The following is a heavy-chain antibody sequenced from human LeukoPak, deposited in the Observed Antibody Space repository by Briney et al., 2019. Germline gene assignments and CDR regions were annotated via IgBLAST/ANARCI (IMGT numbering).Heavy chain of an antibody. J-gene: IGHJ4*02. CDR2: IKQDGSEK. CDR3: AREDDWNYEDY. V-gene: IGHV3-7*01. D-gene: IGHD1-7*01. CDR1: GFTFSNCW. Sequence: GGSLRLPCAASGFTFSNCWMSWVHQAPGKGLEWVANIKQDGSEKYYVNSVKGRFTISRDNAKNSLYLQMNSLRAEDTAIYYCAREDDWNYEDYWGQGTLVTVSS.